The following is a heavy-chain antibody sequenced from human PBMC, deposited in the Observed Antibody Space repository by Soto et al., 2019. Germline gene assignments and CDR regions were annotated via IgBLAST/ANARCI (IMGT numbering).Heavy chain of an antibody. J-gene: IGHJ4*02. Sequence: QITLKESGPTLVKPTQTLTLTCTFSGFSLSTRGVGVGWIRQPPGKALEWLAIIYWDDDKRYSPSLKSRLTITQDPPKNQVVLKKTNMDPVDTAPYYVENKGGGDRILDYWGQGTLVTVSS. CDR1: GFSLSTRGVG. CDR2: IYWDDDK. CDR3: ENKGGGDRILDY. V-gene: IGHV2-5*02. D-gene: IGHD3-16*01.